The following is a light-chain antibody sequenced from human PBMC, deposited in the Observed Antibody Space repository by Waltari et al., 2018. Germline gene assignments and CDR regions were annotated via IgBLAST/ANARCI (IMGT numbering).Light chain of an antibody. CDR2: VNSDGSH. Sequence: QLMLTQSPSASASLGASVKPTCTLSSGHSSYSIAWHQQHPEKGPRYLMKVNSDGSHIKGDGVPDRCSGSSSGTERYLSISSLQSEDEADYYCQTGGFGIWVFGGGTKLTVL. V-gene: IGLV4-69*01. J-gene: IGLJ3*02. CDR3: QTGGFGIWV. CDR1: SGHSSYS.